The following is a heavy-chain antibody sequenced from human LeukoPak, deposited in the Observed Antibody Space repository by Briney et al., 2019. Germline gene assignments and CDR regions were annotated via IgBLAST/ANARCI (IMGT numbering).Heavy chain of an antibody. D-gene: IGHD6-13*01. CDR2: IKEDGSEK. CDR1: GFTFSSYW. J-gene: IGHJ4*02. CDR3: ASGRGIGY. Sequence: PGGSLRLSCAASGFTFSSYWMTWVRQAPGKGLEWVANIKEDGSEKYYVDSVKGRFTISRDNAKNSLNLQMNNLRAEDTAVYYCASGRGIGYWGQGSLVIVSS. V-gene: IGHV3-7*01.